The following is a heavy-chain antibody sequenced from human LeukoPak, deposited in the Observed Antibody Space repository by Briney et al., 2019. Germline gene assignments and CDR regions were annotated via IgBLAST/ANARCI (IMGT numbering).Heavy chain of an antibody. Sequence: GGSLRPSCAASGFNFSSYSMNWVRQAPGKGLEWVSYISTSSSIIYYADSVKGRFTISRDNAKTSLYLQINSLRAKDTAVYYCARDGDSSGYYLGACDIWGQGTMVTVSS. CDR1: GFNFSSYS. D-gene: IGHD3-22*01. J-gene: IGHJ3*02. V-gene: IGHV3-48*04. CDR2: ISTSSSII. CDR3: ARDGDSSGYYLGACDI.